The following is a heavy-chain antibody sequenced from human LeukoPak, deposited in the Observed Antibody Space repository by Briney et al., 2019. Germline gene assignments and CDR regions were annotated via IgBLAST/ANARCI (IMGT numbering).Heavy chain of an antibody. J-gene: IGHJ1*01. V-gene: IGHV4-34*01. D-gene: IGHD6-13*01. CDR3: ASRGVAAAAFEYFQH. CDR2: INHSGST. Sequence: PSETLSLTCAVYGGSFSGYYWSWIRQPPGKGLEWIGEINHSGSTNYNPSLKSRVTISVDTSKNQFSLKLSSVTAAGTAVYYCASRGVAAAAFEYFQHWGQGTLVTVSS. CDR1: GGSFSGYY.